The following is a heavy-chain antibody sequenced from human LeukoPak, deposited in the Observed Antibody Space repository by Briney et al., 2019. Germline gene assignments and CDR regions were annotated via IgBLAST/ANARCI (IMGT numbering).Heavy chain of an antibody. Sequence: PGGSLRLSCAASGFTFSSYYMHWVRQAPGKGLVWVSRLDGDGSTTKYADSAKGRFTISRDNARNMLYLQMNSLGAEDTAVYYCARGIYGDSVASDHWGQGTLVTVSS. J-gene: IGHJ4*02. CDR1: GFTFSSYY. CDR3: ARGIYGDSVASDH. D-gene: IGHD4-17*01. CDR2: LDGDGSTT. V-gene: IGHV3-74*03.